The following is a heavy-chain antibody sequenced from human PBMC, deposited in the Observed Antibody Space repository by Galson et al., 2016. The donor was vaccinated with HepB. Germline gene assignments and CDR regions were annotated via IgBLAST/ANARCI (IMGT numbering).Heavy chain of an antibody. J-gene: IGHJ4*02. V-gene: IGHV1-8*02. CDR2: MTPNSGNT. CDR1: GYTFTNYD. Sequence: SVKVSCKASGYTFTNYDFNWVRQAPGQGLEWLGWMTPNSGNTGYAQKFQGRLSLTRDISTSTAYMELSSLTPDDTAVYYCARNRPFTGDFDYWGQGNLVTVSS. D-gene: IGHD7-27*01. CDR3: ARNRPFTGDFDY.